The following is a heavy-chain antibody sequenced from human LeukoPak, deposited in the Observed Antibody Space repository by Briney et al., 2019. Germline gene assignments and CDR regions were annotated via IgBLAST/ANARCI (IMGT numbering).Heavy chain of an antibody. V-gene: IGHV5-51*01. J-gene: IGHJ4*02. D-gene: IGHD3-10*01. Sequence: GESLKISCKGSGYSFTSYWIGWVRQMPGKGLEWMGIIYPGDSDTRYSPSFQGQVTISADKSINTVYLQWSSLKASDTAMYYCARQSRDGSKTRGYYFDFWGQGTLVTVSS. CDR3: ARQSRDGSKTRGYYFDF. CDR2: IYPGDSDT. CDR1: GYSFTSYW.